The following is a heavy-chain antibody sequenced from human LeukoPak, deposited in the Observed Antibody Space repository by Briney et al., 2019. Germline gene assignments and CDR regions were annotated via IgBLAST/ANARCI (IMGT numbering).Heavy chain of an antibody. V-gene: IGHV4-34*01. CDR2: INHSGST. J-gene: IGHJ5*02. CDR1: GGSFSGYY. D-gene: IGHD3-22*01. Sequence: SETLSLTCAVYGGSFSGYYWSWIRQPPGKGLEWIGEINHSGSTNYNPSLRSRVTISVDTSKNQFSLKLSSVTAADTAVYYCARDYYYDSTLGHRFVWFDPWGQGTLSPSPQ. CDR3: ARDYYYDSTLGHRFVWFDP.